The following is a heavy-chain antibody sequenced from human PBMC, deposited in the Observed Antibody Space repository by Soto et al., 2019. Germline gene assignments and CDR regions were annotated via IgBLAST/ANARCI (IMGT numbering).Heavy chain of an antibody. CDR2: IYYSGST. V-gene: IGHV4-59*01. Sequence: QVQLQESGPGLVKPSETLSLTCTVSGGSISSYYWSWIRQPPGKGLEWIGYIYYSGSTNYNPSLKSRGNISVDTSKTQFSLKLSSVTAADTAVYYCARRYSSSWYGMWFDPWGQGTLVTVSS. J-gene: IGHJ5*02. CDR3: ARRYSSSWYGMWFDP. CDR1: GGSISSYY. D-gene: IGHD6-13*01.